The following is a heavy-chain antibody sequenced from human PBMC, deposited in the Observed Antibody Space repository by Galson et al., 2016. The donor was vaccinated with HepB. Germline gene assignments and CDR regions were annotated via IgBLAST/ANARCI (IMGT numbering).Heavy chain of an antibody. V-gene: IGHV3-30*18. CDR2: ISYDGRRK. CDR1: GFTFSRYG. CDR3: AKEGEAYCGTDCSLDY. J-gene: IGHJ4*02. D-gene: IGHD2-21*02. Sequence: SLRLSCAASGFTFSRYGMLWVRQAPGKGLQWVALISYDGRRKYYADSAKGRFTISRDNSKNTLFLQMSSLRAEDTAVYYCAKEGEAYCGTDCSLDYWGQGTLITVSS.